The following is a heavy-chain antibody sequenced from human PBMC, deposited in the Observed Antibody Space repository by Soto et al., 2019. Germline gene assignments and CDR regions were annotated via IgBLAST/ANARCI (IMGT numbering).Heavy chain of an antibody. CDR3: SIYCISYGCYFPFPPV. CDR2: IRSNLDGGTT. J-gene: IGHJ4*02. Sequence: EVQLVESGGGSVKPGGSLRLSCTASGFNFRGAWMTWVRQAPGKGLEWVGLIRSNLDGGTTDYAAPVKGRFTISRDDSKNTVSVEMNGLRSDDTAVYYCSIYCISYGCYFPFPPVWGQGTLVTVSS. D-gene: IGHD2-15*01. V-gene: IGHV3-15*01. CDR1: GFNFRGAW.